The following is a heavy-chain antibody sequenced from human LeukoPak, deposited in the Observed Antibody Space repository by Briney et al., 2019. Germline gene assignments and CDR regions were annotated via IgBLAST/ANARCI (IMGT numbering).Heavy chain of an antibody. CDR2: IYYSGST. CDR3: ARVEEGYGSGRRENYYYYYMDV. V-gene: IGHV4-59*01. D-gene: IGHD3-10*01. J-gene: IGHJ6*03. Sequence: SETLSLTCTVSGGSISSYYWSWIRQPPGKGLEWIGYIYYSGSTNYNPSLKSRVTISVDTSKNQFSLKLSSVTAADTAVYDCARVEEGYGSGRRENYYYYYMDVWGKGTTVTISS. CDR1: GGSISSYY.